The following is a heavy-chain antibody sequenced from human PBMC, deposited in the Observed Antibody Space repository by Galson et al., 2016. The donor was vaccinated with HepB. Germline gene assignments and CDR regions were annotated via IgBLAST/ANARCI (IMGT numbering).Heavy chain of an antibody. J-gene: IGHJ6*02. CDR1: GGSISSGGYY. V-gene: IGHV4-31*03. Sequence: TLSLTCTVSGGSISSGGYYWSWIRQHPGKGLEWIGYIYYSGSTYYNPSLKSRVTISVDTSKNPFSLRLSSVTVADTAVYYWARHGRHLLMCLDVWGQGSTVTVSS. CDR3: ARHGRHLLMCLDV. CDR2: IYYSGST. D-gene: IGHD2-2*01.